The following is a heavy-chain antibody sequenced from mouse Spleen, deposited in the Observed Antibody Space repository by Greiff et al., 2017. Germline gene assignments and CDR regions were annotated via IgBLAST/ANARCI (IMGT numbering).Heavy chain of an antibody. J-gene: IGHJ3*01. D-gene: IGHD1-1*01. CDR2: IDPETGGT. Sequence: VQLQQSGAELVRPGASVTLSCKASGYTFTDYEMHWVKQTPVHGLEWIGAIDPETGGTAYNQKFKGKAILTADKSSSTAYMELRSLTSEDSAVYYCTRDYGRGPFAYWGQGTLVTVSA. V-gene: IGHV1-15*01. CDR1: GYTFTDYE. CDR3: TRDYGRGPFAY.